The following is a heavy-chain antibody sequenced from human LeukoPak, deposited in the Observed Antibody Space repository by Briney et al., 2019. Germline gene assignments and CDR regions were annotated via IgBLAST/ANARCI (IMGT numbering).Heavy chain of an antibody. CDR2: IYPGDSDT. J-gene: IGHJ3*02. V-gene: IGHV5-51*01. Sequence: GGSLKISCKGSGYSFTSYWIGWVRQMPGKGLEWMGIIYPGDSDTRYSPSFQGQVTISADKSISTAYLQWSSLKASDTAMYYCARTYYDLRNAFDIWGQGTMVTVSS. CDR1: GYSFTSYW. D-gene: IGHD3-3*01. CDR3: ARTYYDLRNAFDI.